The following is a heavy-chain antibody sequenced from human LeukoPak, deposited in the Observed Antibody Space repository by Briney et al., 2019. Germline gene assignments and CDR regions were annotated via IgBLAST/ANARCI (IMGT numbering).Heavy chain of an antibody. CDR1: EFIFSSYS. CDR3: ARDAITTDFDY. J-gene: IGHJ4*02. D-gene: IGHD4-11*01. V-gene: IGHV3-48*01. Sequence: PGGSLRLSCTASEFIFSSYSMNWVRQAPGKGLEWVAYISSSSSTIYYADAVKGRFTISRDNAKSSLNLQMDSLRAEDTAVYYCARDAITTDFDYWGQGTLVTVSS. CDR2: ISSSSSTI.